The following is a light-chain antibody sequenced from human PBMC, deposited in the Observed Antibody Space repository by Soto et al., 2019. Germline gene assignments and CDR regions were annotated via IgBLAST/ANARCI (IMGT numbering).Light chain of an antibody. J-gene: IGKJ3*01. CDR1: QTISNY. CDR3: QQRYNFPFT. CDR2: ASS. V-gene: IGKV1-39*01. Sequence: DIQMTQSPASLAASLGDRITISCRASQTISNYLNWYHQKPGKAPKLLIYASSTLQSGVPSTFSCSGSGTEFTLSISSLQPEDFGTYYCQQRYNFPFTFGPGTKVDVK.